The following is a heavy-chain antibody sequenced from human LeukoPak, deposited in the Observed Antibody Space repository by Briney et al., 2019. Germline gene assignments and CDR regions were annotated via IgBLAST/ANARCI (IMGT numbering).Heavy chain of an antibody. CDR2: ISYDGSNK. CDR1: GFTFSSYA. J-gene: IGHJ4*02. V-gene: IGHV3-30-3*01. Sequence: GGSLRLSCAASGFTFSSYAMHWVRQAPGKGLEWVAVISYDGSNKFYADSVKGRFTLSRDNSKNTLYLQMNSLRAEDTAVYYCATGLAVAGDYWGQGTLVTVSS. CDR3: ATGLAVAGDY. D-gene: IGHD6-19*01.